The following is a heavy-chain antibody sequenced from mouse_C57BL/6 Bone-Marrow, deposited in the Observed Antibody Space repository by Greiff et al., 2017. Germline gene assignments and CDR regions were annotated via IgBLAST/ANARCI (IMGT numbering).Heavy chain of an antibody. V-gene: IGHV5-2*01. D-gene: IGHD2-5*01. CDR3: ARHTYSNYAMDY. J-gene: IGHJ4*01. CDR2: INSDAGST. Sequence: EVHLVESGGGLVQPGESLKLSCESNEYDFPSHDMSWVRQPPGKRLELVAAINSDAGSTYYPDTMESRVINSIDNTNKTLYLQMSSLRSEDTALYYCARHTYSNYAMDYWGQGTSVTVSS. CDR1: EYDFPSHD.